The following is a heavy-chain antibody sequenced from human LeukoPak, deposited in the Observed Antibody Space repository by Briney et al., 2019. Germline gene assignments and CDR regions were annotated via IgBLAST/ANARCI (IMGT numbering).Heavy chain of an antibody. CDR3: HRWTTVTTFDN. CDR2: FTGRHYGGTT. D-gene: IGHD4-17*01. CDR1: GLTFGDYA. V-gene: IGHV3-49*04. J-gene: IGHJ4*02. Sequence: GGSLRLSCTASGLTFGDYAVTWVRQGPGKGLEWVASFTGRHYGGTTEYATSVRGRFTISIDDSKTIAYLHMNRLTIEDTATYYCHRWTTVTTFDNWGQGTLVIVSS.